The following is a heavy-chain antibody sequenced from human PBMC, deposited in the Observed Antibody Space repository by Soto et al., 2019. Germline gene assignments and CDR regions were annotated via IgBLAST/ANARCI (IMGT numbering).Heavy chain of an antibody. CDR2: IGTAGDT. CDR1: GFTFSNAW. J-gene: IGHJ6*02. CDR3: ARGGYCSGGSCPYYGMDV. Sequence: GGSLRLSCAASGFTFSNAWMSWVRQATGKGLEWVSAIGTAGDTYYPGSVKGRFTISRENAKNSLYLQMNSLRAGDTAVYYCARGGYCSGGSCPYYGMDVWGQGTTVTVSS. D-gene: IGHD2-15*01. V-gene: IGHV3-13*01.